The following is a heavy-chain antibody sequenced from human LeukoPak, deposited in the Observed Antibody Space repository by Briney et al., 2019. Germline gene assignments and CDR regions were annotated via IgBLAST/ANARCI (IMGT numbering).Heavy chain of an antibody. D-gene: IGHD3-10*01. CDR2: ISGSGGST. CDR3: AKAYYYGSGRSGYYYYGMDV. J-gene: IGHJ6*02. Sequence: GGSLRLSCAASGFTFSSYAMSWVRQAPGKGLEWVSAISGSGGSTYYADSVKGRFTISRDNSKNTLYLQMNSLRAEDTAVYYCAKAYYYGSGRSGYYYYGMDVWGQGTTVTVSS. CDR1: GFTFSSYA. V-gene: IGHV3-23*01.